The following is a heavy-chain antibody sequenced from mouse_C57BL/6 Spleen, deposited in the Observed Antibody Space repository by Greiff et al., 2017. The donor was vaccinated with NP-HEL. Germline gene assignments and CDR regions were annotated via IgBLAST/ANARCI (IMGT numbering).Heavy chain of an antibody. CDR2: IYPGSGNN. V-gene: IGHV1-76*01. J-gene: IGHJ4*01. CDR3: ARSGSRAMDY. D-gene: IGHD1-1*01. CDR1: GYTFTDYY. Sequence: QVQLKESGAELVRPGASVKLSCKASGYTFTDYYINWVKQRPGQGLEWIARIYPGSGNNYYNEKFKGKATLTAEKSSSTTYMQITSLAAEDSAVYSCARSGSRAMDYWGQGTSVTVSS.